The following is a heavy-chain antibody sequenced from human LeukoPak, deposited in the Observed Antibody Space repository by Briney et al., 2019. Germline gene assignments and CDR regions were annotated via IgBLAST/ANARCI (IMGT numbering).Heavy chain of an antibody. J-gene: IGHJ4*02. D-gene: IGHD3-22*01. CDR1: GGSISSSSYY. V-gene: IGHV4-39*07. CDR3: ARSYSGYSMYYFDY. Sequence: SETLSLTCTVSGGSISSSSYYWGWIRQPPGKGLEWIGSIYYSGSTYYNPSLKSRVTISVDTSKNQFSLKLSSVTAADTAVYYCARSYSGYSMYYFDYWGQGTLVTVSS. CDR2: IYYSGST.